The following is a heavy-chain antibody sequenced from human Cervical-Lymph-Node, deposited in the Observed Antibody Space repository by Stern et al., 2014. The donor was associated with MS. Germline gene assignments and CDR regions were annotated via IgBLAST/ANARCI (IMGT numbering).Heavy chain of an antibody. V-gene: IGHV3-74*02. CDR1: GFTFSSYW. Sequence: EVQLVESGGGLIQPGGSLRLSCAASGFTFSSYWMHWVRQAPGKGLVWVSRINSDGSSTSYADSVKGRFTISRDNAKNTLYLQMNSLRAEDTAVYYCARSQPKRPYSGSWRPSYYYYGMDVWGQGTTVTVSS. CDR2: INSDGSST. CDR3: ARSQPKRPYSGSWRPSYYYYGMDV. D-gene: IGHD6-13*01. J-gene: IGHJ6*02.